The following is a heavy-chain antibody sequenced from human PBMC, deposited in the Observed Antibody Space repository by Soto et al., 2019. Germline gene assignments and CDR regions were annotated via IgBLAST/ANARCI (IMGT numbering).Heavy chain of an antibody. J-gene: IGHJ6*04. Sequence: VQLQESGPGLVKASETLSLICSVSGGSVSSFSYYWSWIRQPPGRRPEWICYIHHSGATRYNPSFNDRVSIYLYPSKIHLALQMNPVTASDKAAYFWARDHDTFDTPHRPPQFYHVMDVWGKRTTVIVSS. CDR1: GGSVSSFSYY. D-gene: IGHD5-18*01. V-gene: IGHV4-61*03. CDR2: IHHSGAT. CDR3: ARDHDTFDTPHRPPQFYHVMDV.